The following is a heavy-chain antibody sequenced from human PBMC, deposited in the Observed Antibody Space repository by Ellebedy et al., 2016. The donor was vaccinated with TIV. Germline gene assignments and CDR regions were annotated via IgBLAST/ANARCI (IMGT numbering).Heavy chain of an antibody. D-gene: IGHD3-10*01. V-gene: IGHV4-30-4*01. CDR3: ARYSGSYRWFDP. J-gene: IGHJ5*02. CDR1: GGSISSGNYY. Sequence: SETLSLXXTVSGGSISSGNYYWSWIRQPPGKGLEWIGYIYYSGKIYYNPSLKSRLTISVDTSKRQFSLKLSSVTAADTAVYYCARYSGSYRWFDPWGQGTLVTVSS. CDR2: IYYSGKI.